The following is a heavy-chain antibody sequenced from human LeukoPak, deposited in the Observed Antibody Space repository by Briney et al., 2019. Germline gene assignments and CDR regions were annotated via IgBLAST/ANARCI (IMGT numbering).Heavy chain of an antibody. CDR1: GGSISSSIYY. CDR3: ARRGGELLQTVDY. Sequence: SETLSLTCTVSGGSISSSIYYWDWIRQPPGKGLEWIGSIHYRGNTYYNPSLKSRAPISVHTSKNQFSLKVSSVTAADTAVYYCARRGGELLQTVDYWGQGTLVTVSS. D-gene: IGHD1-26*01. CDR2: IHYRGNT. V-gene: IGHV4-39*01. J-gene: IGHJ4*02.